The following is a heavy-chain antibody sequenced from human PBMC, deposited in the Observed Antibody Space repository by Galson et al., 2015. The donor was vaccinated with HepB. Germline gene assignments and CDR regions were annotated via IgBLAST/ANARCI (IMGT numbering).Heavy chain of an antibody. CDR2: ISSTGSAI. Sequence: SLRLSCAASGFTFNIYTTSWVRQAPGKGLVWISYISSTGSAIDYADSVKGRFTVSRDNAKNSLYLQMNSLRAEDTAVYYCARDSKGIAAAGTTEDYWGQGTLVTVSS. CDR1: GFTFNIYT. D-gene: IGHD6-13*01. CDR3: ARDSKGIAAAGTTEDY. J-gene: IGHJ4*02. V-gene: IGHV3-48*04.